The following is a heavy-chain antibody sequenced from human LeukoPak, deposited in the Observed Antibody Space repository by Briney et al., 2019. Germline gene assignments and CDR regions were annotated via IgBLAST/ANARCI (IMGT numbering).Heavy chain of an antibody. CDR2: INPNSGGT. V-gene: IGHV1-2*02. CDR3: SRTRVVLTGYYSVSGSNDAFDI. CDR1: GYTFTGYY. J-gene: IGHJ3*02. D-gene: IGHD3-9*01. Sequence: GGSVKVSCKASGYTFTGYYMHWVRQAPGQGLEWMGWINPNSGGTNYAQKFQGRVTMTRDTSISTAYMELSRLRSDGKAVYYCSRTRVVLTGYYSVSGSNDAFDIWGQGTMVTVSS.